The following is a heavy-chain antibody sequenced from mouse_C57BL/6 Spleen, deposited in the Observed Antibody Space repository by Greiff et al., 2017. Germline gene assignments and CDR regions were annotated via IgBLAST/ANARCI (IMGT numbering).Heavy chain of an antibody. V-gene: IGHV1-50*01. CDR2: IDPSDSYT. J-gene: IGHJ3*01. Sequence: QVQLQQPGAELVKPGASVKLSCKASGYTFTSYWMQWVKQRPGQGLEWIGEIDPSDSYTNYNQKFKGKAALTVDTSSSTAYMQLSSLTSEDSAVYYCARSYGNYCWFAYWGQGTLVTVSA. CDR1: GYTFTSYW. CDR3: ARSYGNYCWFAY. D-gene: IGHD2-10*02.